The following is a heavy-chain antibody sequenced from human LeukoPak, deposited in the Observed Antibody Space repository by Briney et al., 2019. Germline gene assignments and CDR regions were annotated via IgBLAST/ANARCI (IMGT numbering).Heavy chain of an antibody. Sequence: SVKVSCKASGGTFSSYAISWVRQAPGQGLEWMGRIIPILGIANYAQKFQGRVTITADKSTSTAYMELSSLRSEDTAVYYCARSVCSGGSCQLDYWGQGTLVTVSS. CDR1: GGTFSSYA. J-gene: IGHJ4*02. CDR3: ARSVCSGGSCQLDY. CDR2: IIPILGIA. V-gene: IGHV1-69*04. D-gene: IGHD2-15*01.